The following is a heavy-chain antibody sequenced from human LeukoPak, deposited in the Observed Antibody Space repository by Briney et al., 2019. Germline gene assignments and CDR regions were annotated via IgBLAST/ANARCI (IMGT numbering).Heavy chain of an antibody. J-gene: IGHJ4*02. CDR1: GGSFSGYY. Sequence: PSETLSLTCAVYGGSFSGYYWSWIRQPPGKGLEWIGEINHSGSTNYNPSLKSRVTISVDTSKNQFSLKLSSVTAADTAVYYCARGSRRSGSLMYYWGQGTLVTVSS. D-gene: IGHD5-12*01. CDR3: ARGSRRSGSLMYY. V-gene: IGHV4-34*01. CDR2: INHSGST.